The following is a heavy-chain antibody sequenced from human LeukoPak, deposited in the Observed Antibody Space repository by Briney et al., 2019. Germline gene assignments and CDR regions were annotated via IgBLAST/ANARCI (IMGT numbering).Heavy chain of an antibody. V-gene: IGHV3-30*02. J-gene: IGHJ4*02. Sequence: GGSLRPSCAASGFTFSSYGMHWVRQAPGKGLGWVAFIRYDGSNKYYADSVKGRFTISRDNSKNTLYLQMNSLRAEDTAVYYCAKLNDIVVVPAAIGEGHWGQGTLVTVSS. CDR2: IRYDGSNK. CDR1: GFTFSSYG. CDR3: AKLNDIVVVPAAIGEGH. D-gene: IGHD2-2*02.